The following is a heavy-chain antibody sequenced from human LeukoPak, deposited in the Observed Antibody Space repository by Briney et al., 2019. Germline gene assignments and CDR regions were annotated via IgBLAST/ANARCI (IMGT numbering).Heavy chain of an antibody. D-gene: IGHD3-10*01. V-gene: IGHV1-8*02. CDR3: ARGSSGDYSVSGSAWFDP. J-gene: IGHJ5*02. CDR1: GGTFSTHG. CDR2: MNPNSGNT. Sequence: ASVKVSCKASGGTFSTHGINRVRQAPGQGLEWMGWMNPNSGNTGYAQKFQGRVTMTRNTSVSTAYMDLSSLRSEDTAVYYCARGSSGDYSVSGSAWFDPWGQGTLVTVSS.